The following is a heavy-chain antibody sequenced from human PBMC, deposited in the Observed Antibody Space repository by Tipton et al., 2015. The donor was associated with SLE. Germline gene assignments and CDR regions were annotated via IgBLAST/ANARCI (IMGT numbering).Heavy chain of an antibody. V-gene: IGHV3-21*01. D-gene: IGHD4-17*01. CDR3: AREATVTRGTLDY. CDR1: GFTFSSYR. J-gene: IGHJ4*02. Sequence: SLRLSCAASGFTFSSYRMYWVRQAPGKGLEWVSSISSSSNFIYYGDSMKGRFTISRDNAKNSLYLQMNSLRDDDTAVYYCAREATVTRGTLDYWGQGTLVTVSS. CDR2: ISSSSNFI.